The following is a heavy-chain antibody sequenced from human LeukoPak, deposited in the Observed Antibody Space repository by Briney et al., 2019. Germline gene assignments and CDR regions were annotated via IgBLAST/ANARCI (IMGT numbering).Heavy chain of an antibody. D-gene: IGHD2-2*01. V-gene: IGHV3-7*05. CDR1: GFTFSSYW. J-gene: IGHJ4*02. CDR2: IKQGGSEK. CDR3: ARDQRYCSSSSCPWEPFDY. Sequence: PGGSLRLSCAASGFTFSSYWMSWVRQAPGKGLEWEANIKQGGSEKYYVDSVKGRFTISRDNAKNSLYLQMNSLRAEDTAVYYCARDQRYCSSSSCPWEPFDYWGQGTLVTVSS.